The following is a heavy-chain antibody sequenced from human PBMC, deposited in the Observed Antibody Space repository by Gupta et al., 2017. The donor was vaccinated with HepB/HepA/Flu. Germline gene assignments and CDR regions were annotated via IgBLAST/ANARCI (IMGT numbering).Heavy chain of an antibody. D-gene: IGHD1-1*01. CDR2: ISYDGSNK. J-gene: IGHJ4*02. CDR1: GFTFSSYA. CDR3: AREAVWIDY. Sequence: QVQLVESGGGVVQPGRSLRLSCAASGFTFSSYAMHWVRQAPGKGLEWVAVISYDGSNKYYADSVKGRFTISRDNSKNTLYLQMNSLRAEDTAVYYCAREAVWIDYWGQGTLVTVSS. V-gene: IGHV3-30-3*01.